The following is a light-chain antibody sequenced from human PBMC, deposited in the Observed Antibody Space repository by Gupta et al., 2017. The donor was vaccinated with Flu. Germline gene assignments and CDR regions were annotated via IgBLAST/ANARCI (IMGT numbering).Light chain of an antibody. CDR3: DSYGAVGV. V-gene: IGLV2-14*01. J-gene: IGLJ2*01. Sequence: QSALTQPASVSGSPGQSIAISCTGTSSDIGAYNYVSWYQQHPGKAPKLMIYEVSTRPSGVSTRFSGSTSGNTASLTLSGRQAEDEDDYYCDSYGAVGVFGGGTKVTVL. CDR2: EVS. CDR1: SSDIGAYNY.